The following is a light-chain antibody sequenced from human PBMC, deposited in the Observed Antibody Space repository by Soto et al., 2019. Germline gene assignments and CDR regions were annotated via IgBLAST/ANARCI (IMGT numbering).Light chain of an antibody. Sequence: DIPPPQSPSSVSASVGDTVVISCRASQHVSNWLAWYQQKPGEAPKLLIYTTSTLQSGVPSRFSGRGSGTHFALTISSLQPEDFATYYCQQGTSFPLTFGGGTKVEVK. V-gene: IGKV1-12*01. CDR3: QQGTSFPLT. J-gene: IGKJ4*01. CDR1: QHVSNW. CDR2: TTS.